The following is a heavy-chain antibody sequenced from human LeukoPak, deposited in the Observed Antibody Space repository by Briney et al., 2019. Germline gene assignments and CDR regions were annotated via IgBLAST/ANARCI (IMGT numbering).Heavy chain of an antibody. CDR1: GGTLSSYA. CDR3: ARGGYSYGYGGWYYFDY. CDR2: IIPIFGTA. D-gene: IGHD5-18*01. V-gene: IGHV1-69*13. Sequence: ASVKVSCKASGGTLSSYAISWVRQAPGQGLEWMGGIIPIFGTANYAQKFQGRVTITADESTSTAYMELSSLRSEDTAVYYCARGGYSYGYGGWYYFDYWGQGTLVTVSS. J-gene: IGHJ4*02.